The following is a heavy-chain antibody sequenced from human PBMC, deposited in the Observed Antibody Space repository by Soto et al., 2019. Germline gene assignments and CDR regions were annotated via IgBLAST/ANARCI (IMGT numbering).Heavy chain of an antibody. D-gene: IGHD3-22*01. V-gene: IGHV1-46*03. CDR2: INPRCGRT. J-gene: IGHJ3*02. CDR1: GYTFTNYY. Sequence: QVHLVQSGAEVKKPGASVKVSCKASGYTFTNYYMHWVRQAPGQGLEWMGMINPRCGRTTYPQKFQGSITMTTDTSTSTVYMELSSLRSEDTAVYYCARDLVDYDDDSNTPYNAFDIWGQGTMVTVSS. CDR3: ARDLVDYDDDSNTPYNAFDI.